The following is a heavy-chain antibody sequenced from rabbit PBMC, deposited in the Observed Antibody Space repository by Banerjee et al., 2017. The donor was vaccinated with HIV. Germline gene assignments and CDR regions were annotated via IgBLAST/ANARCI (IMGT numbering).Heavy chain of an antibody. V-gene: IGHV1S45*01. CDR1: GFSFSSYW. D-gene: IGHD6-1*01. J-gene: IGHJ4*01. CDR2: ILTGSSGNT. CDR3: ARTYGL. Sequence: QEQLEESGGDLVKPEGSLTLTCTASGFSFSSYWMCWVRQAPGKGLEWIGCILTGSSGNTYYASWAKGRFTISKTSSTTVTLQMTSLTAADTATYFCARTYGLWGPGTLVTVS.